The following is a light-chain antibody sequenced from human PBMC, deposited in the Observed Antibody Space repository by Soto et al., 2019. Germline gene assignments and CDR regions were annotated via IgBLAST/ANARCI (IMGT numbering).Light chain of an antibody. CDR3: QQTYSVPLT. J-gene: IGKJ4*01. CDR2: AAS. Sequence: DIQMTQSPASLSASVGDRVTVTCRASQSIVNYLNWYQQKKGKAPKLLIYAASSLQGGAPSRFSGRVSGTDVTIIISSLQPEDVESYYCQQTYSVPLTFGGGTKVDIK. CDR1: QSIVNY. V-gene: IGKV1-39*01.